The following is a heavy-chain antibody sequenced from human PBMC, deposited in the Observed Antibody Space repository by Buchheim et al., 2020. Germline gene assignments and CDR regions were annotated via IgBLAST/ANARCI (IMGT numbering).Heavy chain of an antibody. V-gene: IGHV3-48*02. J-gene: IGHJ6*02. CDR1: GFTFSSYS. CDR2: ISSSSSTI. Sequence: EVQLVESGGGLVQPGGSLRLSCAASGFTFSSYSMNWVRQAPGKGLEWVSYISSSSSTIYYADSVKGRFTISRDNAKNSLYLQMNSLRDEDTAVYYCARSLETMVRGVMGYYGMDVWGQRTT. D-gene: IGHD3-10*01. CDR3: ARSLETMVRGVMGYYGMDV.